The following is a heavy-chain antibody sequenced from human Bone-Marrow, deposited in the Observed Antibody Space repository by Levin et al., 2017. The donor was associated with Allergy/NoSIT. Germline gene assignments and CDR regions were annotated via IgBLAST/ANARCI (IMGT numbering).Heavy chain of an antibody. J-gene: IGHJ6*02. Sequence: GGSLRLSCAASGFTFDDYAMHWVRQAPGKGLEWVSGISWNSGSIGYADSVKGRFTISRDNAKNSLYLQMNSLRAEDTALYYCAKDLRQLVLNYYYGMDGWGQGTTVTVSS. CDR3: AKDLRQLVLNYYYGMDG. V-gene: IGHV3-9*01. CDR2: ISWNSGSI. D-gene: IGHD6-6*01. CDR1: GFTFDDYA.